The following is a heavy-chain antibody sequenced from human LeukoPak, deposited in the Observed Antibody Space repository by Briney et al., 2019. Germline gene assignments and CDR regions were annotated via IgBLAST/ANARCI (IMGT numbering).Heavy chain of an antibody. CDR3: ARAPPYYYDSSGYFFDY. J-gene: IGHJ4*02. D-gene: IGHD3-22*01. Sequence: ASVKVSCKASGYTFTSYYMHWVRQAPGQGLEWTGIINPSGGSTSYAQKFQGRVTMTRDTSTSTVYMELSSLRSEDTAVYYCARAPPYYYDSSGYFFDYWGQGTLVTVSS. CDR1: GYTFTSYY. V-gene: IGHV1-46*01. CDR2: INPSGGST.